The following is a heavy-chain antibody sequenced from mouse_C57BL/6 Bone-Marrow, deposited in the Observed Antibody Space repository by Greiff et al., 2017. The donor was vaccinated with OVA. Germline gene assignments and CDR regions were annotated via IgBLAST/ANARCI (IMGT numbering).Heavy chain of an antibody. CDR3: AREQDYGGRFDY. CDR1: GYTFTSYW. CDR2: IDPSDSYT. D-gene: IGHD1-1*02. V-gene: IGHV1-50*01. Sequence: QVQLQQPGAELVKPGASVKLSCKASGYTFTSYWMQWVKQRPGQGLEWIGEIDPSDSYTNYNQKFKGKATLTVDTSSRTAYMQLSSLTSEDSAVYYCAREQDYGGRFDYWGQGTTLTVSS. J-gene: IGHJ2*01.